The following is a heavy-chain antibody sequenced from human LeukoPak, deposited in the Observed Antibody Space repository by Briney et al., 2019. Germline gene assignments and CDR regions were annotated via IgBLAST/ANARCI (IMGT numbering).Heavy chain of an antibody. Sequence: GGSLRLSCEASGFAFSAHGMSWVRQAPGKGLEWVSAIGGYGTTTYYGDSVRGRFTISRDNSRNTMYLCMSSLRAEDTAVYFCAKIRLEESATGYWGQGTPVTVSS. CDR2: IGGYGTTT. J-gene: IGHJ4*02. CDR1: GFAFSAHG. D-gene: IGHD2-15*01. CDR3: AKIRLEESATGY. V-gene: IGHV3-23*01.